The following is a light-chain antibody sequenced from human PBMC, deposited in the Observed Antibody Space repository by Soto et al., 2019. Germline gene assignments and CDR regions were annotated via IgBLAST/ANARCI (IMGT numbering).Light chain of an antibody. CDR2: SAS. J-gene: IGKJ5*01. CDR1: QDIGIY. Sequence: IQMTQSPSSLSASVGDRVTITCRASQDIGIYLAWYQQRPGTVPKLLIYSASTLQSGFPSRFSGSGSGTDFSLTISSLQPEDVATYYCQKYNSVPVTFGQGTQLEIK. CDR3: QKYNSVPVT. V-gene: IGKV1-27*01.